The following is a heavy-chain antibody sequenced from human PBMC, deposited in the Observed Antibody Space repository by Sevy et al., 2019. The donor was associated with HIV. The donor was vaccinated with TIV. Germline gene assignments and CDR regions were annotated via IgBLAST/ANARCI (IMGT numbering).Heavy chain of an antibody. CDR3: ARERFGVYYYYGMDV. J-gene: IGHJ6*02. CDR1: GGSISSYY. CDR2: IYTSGST. D-gene: IGHD3-10*01. Sequence: SETLSLTCTVSGGSISSYYWSWIRQPAGKGLEWIGRIYTSGSTNYNPSLKSRVTMSVDTSKNQFSLKLGSVTAADTAVYYCARERFGVYYYYGMDVWGQWTTVTVSS. V-gene: IGHV4-4*07.